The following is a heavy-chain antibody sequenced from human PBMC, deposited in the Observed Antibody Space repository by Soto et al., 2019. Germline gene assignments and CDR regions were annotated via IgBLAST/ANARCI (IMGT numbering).Heavy chain of an antibody. CDR1: GFTFSSYG. Sequence: QVQLVESGGGVVQPGRSLRLSCAASGFTFSSYGMHWVRQAPGKGLEWVAIISYDGSNKYYADSVKGRFTISRDNSKNTLDLHMNSLRPEDTAVYYCAKGAYSGSYFDYWGQGTLVTVSS. CDR2: ISYDGSNK. CDR3: AKGAYSGSYFDY. V-gene: IGHV3-30*18. D-gene: IGHD1-26*01. J-gene: IGHJ4*02.